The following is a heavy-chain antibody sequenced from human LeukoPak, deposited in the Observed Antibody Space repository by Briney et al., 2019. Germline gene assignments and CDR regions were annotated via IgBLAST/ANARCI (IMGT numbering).Heavy chain of an antibody. D-gene: IGHD6-19*01. V-gene: IGHV4-39*07. CDR1: GGSISSSGYY. CDR3: ASEVSGWYDY. Sequence: SETLSLTCTVSGGSISSSGYYWGWIRQPPGKGLEWIGSIYYIGGTYYNPSLNSRVTISVDTSRNQFSLKLSSVTAADTAVYYCASEVSGWYDYWGQGTLVTVSS. CDR2: IYYIGGT. J-gene: IGHJ4*02.